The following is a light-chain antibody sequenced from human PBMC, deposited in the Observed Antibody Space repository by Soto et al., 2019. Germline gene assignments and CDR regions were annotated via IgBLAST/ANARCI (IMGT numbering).Light chain of an antibody. CDR2: DAS. Sequence: IVFTQYPATLSLSPGERATLSCVAIQSVSSSYLAWYQQKPGLAPRLIIYDASRRATGIPDRFSGSGSGTDFTLTISRLEPEDFAVYYCQQYGSSPSITFGQGTRLDIK. CDR1: QSVSSSY. J-gene: IGKJ5*01. CDR3: QQYGSSPSIT. V-gene: IGKV3D-20*01.